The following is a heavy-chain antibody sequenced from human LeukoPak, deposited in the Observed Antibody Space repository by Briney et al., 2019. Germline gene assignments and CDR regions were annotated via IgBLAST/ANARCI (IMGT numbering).Heavy chain of an antibody. Sequence: KTGGSLRLSCAASGFTVSSNYMSWVRQAPGKGLEWVSSISSSSSYIYYADSVKGRFTISRDNAKNSLYLQMNSLRAEDTAVYYCARELGGSGYYSTPEEFGYWGQGTLVTVSS. J-gene: IGHJ4*02. CDR1: GFTVSSNY. CDR2: ISSSSSYI. V-gene: IGHV3-21*01. D-gene: IGHD3-22*01. CDR3: ARELGGSGYYSTPEEFGY.